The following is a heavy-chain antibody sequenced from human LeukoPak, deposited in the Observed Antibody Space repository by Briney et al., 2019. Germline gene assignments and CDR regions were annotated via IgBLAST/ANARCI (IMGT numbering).Heavy chain of an antibody. V-gene: IGHV4-31*03. CDR3: SVTTRYGANGYFDY. Sequence: PSQTLSLTCTVSGGSINSGDYYWSWIRQLPGKGLEWIGYIYYSGSTYYPPSLRSRVTISVDTSKNQFSLRLSSVTAADTAVYYCSVTTRYGANGYFDYWGQGALVTVSS. J-gene: IGHJ4*02. CDR2: IYYSGST. CDR1: GGSINSGDYY. D-gene: IGHD4-23*01.